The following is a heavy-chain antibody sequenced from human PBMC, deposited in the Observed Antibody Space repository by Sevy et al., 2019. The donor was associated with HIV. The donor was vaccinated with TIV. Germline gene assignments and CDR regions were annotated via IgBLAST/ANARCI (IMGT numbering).Heavy chain of an antibody. CDR2: IYYSGSN. Sequence: SETLSLTCTVSGGSISSSSYYWGWIRQPPGKGLEWIGSIYYSGSNYYNPSLKSRVTISVDTSKNQFSLKLSSVTAADTAVYYCARHSGALPNVGWFDSWGQGTLVTVSS. D-gene: IGHD1-26*01. V-gene: IGHV4-39*01. CDR1: GGSISSSSYY. J-gene: IGHJ5*01. CDR3: ARHSGALPNVGWFDS.